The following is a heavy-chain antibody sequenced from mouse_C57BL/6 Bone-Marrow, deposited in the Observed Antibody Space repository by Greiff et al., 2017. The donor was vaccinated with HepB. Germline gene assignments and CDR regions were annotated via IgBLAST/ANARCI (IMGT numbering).Heavy chain of an antibody. CDR1: GYSITSGYY. V-gene: IGHV3-6*01. Sequence: EVQLVESGPGLVKPSQSLSLTCSVTGYSITSGYYWNWIRQFPGNKLEWMGYISYDGSNNYNPSLKNRISITRDTSKNQFFLKLNSVTTEDTATYYCASNYGSSPMDYWGQGTSVTVSS. CDR3: ASNYGSSPMDY. CDR2: ISYDGSN. J-gene: IGHJ4*01. D-gene: IGHD1-1*01.